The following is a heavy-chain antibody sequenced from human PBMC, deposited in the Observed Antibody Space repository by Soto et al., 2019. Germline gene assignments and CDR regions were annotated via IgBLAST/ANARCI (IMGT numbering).Heavy chain of an antibody. D-gene: IGHD6-19*01. CDR3: ARGDSSGWYYYGMDV. CDR2: IWYDGSNK. Sequence: GGSLRLSCAASGFTFSSYGMHWVRQAPGKGLEWVAVIWYDGSNKYYADSVKGRFTISRDNSKNTLYLQMNSLRAEDTAVYYCARGDSSGWYYYGMDVWGQGTTVTVSS. CDR1: GFTFSSYG. V-gene: IGHV3-33*01. J-gene: IGHJ6*02.